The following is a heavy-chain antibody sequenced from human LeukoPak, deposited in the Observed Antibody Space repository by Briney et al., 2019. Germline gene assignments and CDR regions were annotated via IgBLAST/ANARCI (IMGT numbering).Heavy chain of an antibody. D-gene: IGHD3-22*01. V-gene: IGHV4-39*01. CDR3: ARYYYDSSGYCFDY. Sequence: SETLSLTCTVSGGSISSSSYYWGWIRQPPGKGLEWIGSIYYSGSTYYNPSLKSRVTISVDTSKNQFSLKLSSVTAADTAVYYWARYYYDSSGYCFDYWGQGTLVTVSS. J-gene: IGHJ4*02. CDR1: GGSISSSSYY. CDR2: IYYSGST.